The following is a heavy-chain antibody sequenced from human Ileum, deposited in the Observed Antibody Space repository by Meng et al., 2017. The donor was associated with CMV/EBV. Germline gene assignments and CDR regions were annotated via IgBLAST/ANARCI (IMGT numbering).Heavy chain of an antibody. D-gene: IGHD1-26*01. V-gene: IGHV3-53*01. CDR1: GFTVSLYY. CDR3: ARGPLLGWFDP. CDR2: IYSGDTT. Sequence: EAELGESGGGLIQPGGSLGLSCAASGFTVSLYYMSWVRQAPGKGLEWVSVIYSGDTTYYADSVKGRFTISRDNSKNTLFLQMNSLRADDTAVYYCARGPLLGWFDPWGQGTLVTVSS. J-gene: IGHJ5*02.